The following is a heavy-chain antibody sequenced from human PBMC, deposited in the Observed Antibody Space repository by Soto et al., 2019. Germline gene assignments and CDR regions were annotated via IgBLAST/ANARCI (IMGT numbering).Heavy chain of an antibody. V-gene: IGHV3-74*01. CDR3: TREAGYCSSTSCYRRAFDR. J-gene: IGHJ3*02. D-gene: IGHD2-2*01. CDR1: GFTFSSHW. CDR2: INTDGGIT. Sequence: EVQLVESGGDLVQPGGSLRLSCAASGFTFSSHWMHWVRRVPGKGLVWVSHINTDGGITGYADSVTGRFTISRDNPKNTLYLQMNGLRVEDTSVYYYTREAGYCSSTSCYRRAFDRWGQGTMVTVSS.